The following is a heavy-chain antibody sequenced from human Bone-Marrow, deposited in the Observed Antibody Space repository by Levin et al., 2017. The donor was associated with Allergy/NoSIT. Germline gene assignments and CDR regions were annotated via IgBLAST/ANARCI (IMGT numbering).Heavy chain of an antibody. D-gene: IGHD3-3*01. J-gene: IGHJ6*02. V-gene: IGHV3-66*01. Sequence: GESLKISCAASGFTVSGTDMSWLRQAPGKGLEWVSVIHSGDTTYYADSVKGRFTISRDNSKNTLSLQMTSLRVEDTAVYYCASRSVRFLGTPPSGFAWGYDGWGQGTTVTVSS. CDR3: ASRSVRFLGTPPSGFAWGYDG. CDR1: GFTVSGTD. CDR2: IHSGDTT.